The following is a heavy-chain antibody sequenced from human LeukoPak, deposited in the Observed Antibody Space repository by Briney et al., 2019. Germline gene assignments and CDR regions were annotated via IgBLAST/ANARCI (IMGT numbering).Heavy chain of an antibody. J-gene: IGHJ5*02. V-gene: IGHV4-39*07. CDR1: GGSISSSSYY. CDR2: IYYSGST. CDR3: ARGLGRVGGRFDP. Sequence: PSETLSLTCTVSGGSISSSSYYWGWIRQPPGKGLEWIGSIYYSGSTYYNPSLKSRVTISVDRSKNQFSLKLSSVTAADTAVYYCARGLGRVGGRFDPWGQGTLVTVSS.